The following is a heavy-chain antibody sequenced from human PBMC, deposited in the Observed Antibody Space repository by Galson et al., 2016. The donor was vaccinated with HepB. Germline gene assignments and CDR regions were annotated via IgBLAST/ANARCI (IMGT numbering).Heavy chain of an antibody. V-gene: IGHV3-43*01. CDR3: AKDLFRGTGYYTGMDA. J-gene: IGHJ6*02. CDR2: INWDGSTK. Sequence: SLRLSCAASGFTFEDYSMHWVRQVPGKGLEWVCLINWDGSTKQCAESVRGRFSISRENTKSSLHLQMNSLATEDSAFYYCAKDLFRGTGYYTGMDAWGQGTTVTVSS. CDR1: GFTFEDYS. D-gene: IGHD2-21*01.